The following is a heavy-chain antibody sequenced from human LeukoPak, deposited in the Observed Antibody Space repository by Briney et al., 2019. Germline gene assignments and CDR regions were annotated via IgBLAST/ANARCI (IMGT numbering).Heavy chain of an antibody. Sequence: PGGSLRLSCAASGFTFSSYAMSWVRQAPGKGLEWVSAISGSGGSTYYADSVKGRFTISRDNSKNTLYLQMNSLRAEDTAVYYCARVSCSGGSCYFDYWGQGTLVTVSS. CDR3: ARVSCSGGSCYFDY. V-gene: IGHV3-23*01. D-gene: IGHD2-15*01. CDR2: ISGSGGST. CDR1: GFTFSSYA. J-gene: IGHJ4*02.